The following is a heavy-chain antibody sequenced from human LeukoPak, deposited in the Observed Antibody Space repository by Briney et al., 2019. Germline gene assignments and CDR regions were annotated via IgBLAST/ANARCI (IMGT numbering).Heavy chain of an antibody. D-gene: IGHD3-22*01. CDR1: GYRISSGYY. CDR3: AREYYDSNKAPAFDI. V-gene: IGHV4-61*02. J-gene: IGHJ3*02. Sequence: SETLSLTCSVTGYRISSGYYWDWIRQPAGKGLEWIGRIYTSGTTNSNPSLKSRVTISVDTSKNQFSLKLSSVTAADTAVYYCAREYYDSNKAPAFDIWGQGTMVTVSS. CDR2: IYTSGTT.